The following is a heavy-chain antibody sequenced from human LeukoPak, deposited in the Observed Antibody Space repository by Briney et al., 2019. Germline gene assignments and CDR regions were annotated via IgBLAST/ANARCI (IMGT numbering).Heavy chain of an antibody. Sequence: SVKVSCKASGGTFSSYAISWVRQAPGQGLEWMGGIIPIFGTANYAQKFQGRVTITTDESTSTAYMELSSLRSEDTAVYYCARYNYDFWSGYHIPNWFDRWGQGTLVTVSS. CDR3: ARYNYDFWSGYHIPNWFDR. CDR2: IIPIFGTA. V-gene: IGHV1-69*05. J-gene: IGHJ5*02. CDR1: GGTFSSYA. D-gene: IGHD3-3*01.